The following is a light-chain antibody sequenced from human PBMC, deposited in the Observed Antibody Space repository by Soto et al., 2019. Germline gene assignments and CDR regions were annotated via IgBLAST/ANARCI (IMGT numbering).Light chain of an antibody. V-gene: IGKV3-11*01. CDR2: DAS. Sequence: EIVLTQSPATLSLSPGERATLSCRASQSVSSYLAWYQQKPGQAPRLLIYDASNRATGIPARFSGSGSGTDVTLTISSLEPEDFAVYYCQQRSNWPLFTFGPGTKADIK. J-gene: IGKJ3*01. CDR3: QQRSNWPLFT. CDR1: QSVSSY.